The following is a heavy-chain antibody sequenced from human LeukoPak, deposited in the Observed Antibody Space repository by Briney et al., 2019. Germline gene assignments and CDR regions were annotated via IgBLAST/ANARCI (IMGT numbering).Heavy chain of an antibody. J-gene: IGHJ2*01. Sequence: GGSLRLSCAASGFTVSSNYINWVRLAPGKGLEWVSVLYSGGDTYYADSVKGRFTVSRDNSKNTLYLQMNSLGAEDTAVYYCARDTSGYCSTSRCYGSWYFDLWGRGTLVTVSS. CDR3: ARDTSGYCSTSRCYGSWYFDL. V-gene: IGHV3-53*01. CDR1: GFTVSSNY. D-gene: IGHD2-2*01. CDR2: LYSGGDT.